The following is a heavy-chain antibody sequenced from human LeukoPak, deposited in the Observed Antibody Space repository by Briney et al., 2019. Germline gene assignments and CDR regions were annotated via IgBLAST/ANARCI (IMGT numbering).Heavy chain of an antibody. D-gene: IGHD5-18*01. V-gene: IGHV3-43*02. CDR1: GFTFDDYA. CDR3: AKDMGGYSYGYIYYYYYYGMDV. CDR2: ISGDGGST. Sequence: GGSLRLSCAASGFTFDDYAMHWVRQAPGKGLEWVSLISGDGGSTYYADSVKGQFTISRDNSKNSLYLQMNSLRTEDTALYYCAKDMGGYSYGYIYYYYYYGMDVWGQGTTVTVSS. J-gene: IGHJ6*02.